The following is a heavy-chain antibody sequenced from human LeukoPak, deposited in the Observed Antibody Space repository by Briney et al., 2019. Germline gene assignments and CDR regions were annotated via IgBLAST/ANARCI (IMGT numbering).Heavy chain of an antibody. V-gene: IGHV3-23*05. D-gene: IGHD1-1*01. CDR2: IDSTGTNT. J-gene: IGHJ4*02. CDR3: ARSLKWNLVGFDY. Sequence: GGSLSLSCAGSAFSFSNYGMNWARQAPGKGLEWVSDIDSTGTNTFYGDSVKGRFNIPRDKSKNTLYLQMTSLRAEDTAVYYCARSLKWNLVGFDYRGQGTPVAV. CDR1: AFSFSNYG.